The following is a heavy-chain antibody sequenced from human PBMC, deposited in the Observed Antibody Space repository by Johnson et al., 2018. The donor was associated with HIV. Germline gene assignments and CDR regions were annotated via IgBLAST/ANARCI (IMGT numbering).Heavy chain of an antibody. J-gene: IGHJ3*01. CDR1: GFTFSSYA. CDR3: AIPYLYDSNIYH. CDR2: IRGSGGST. D-gene: IGHD3-22*01. Sequence: VQLVESGGGLVQPGGSLRLSCAASGFTFSSYAMSWVRQAPGTGLEWVSAIRGSGGSTYSAESVKGRFTISRDNSKNTRYLQMGSRGAEDMAVYYCAIPYLYDSNIYHWGQGTMVTVSS. V-gene: IGHV3-23*04.